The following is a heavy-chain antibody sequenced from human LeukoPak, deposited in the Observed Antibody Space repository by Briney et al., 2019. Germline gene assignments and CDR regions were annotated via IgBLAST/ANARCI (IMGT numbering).Heavy chain of an antibody. CDR3: AKGYCTNGVCYMDY. Sequence: QSGGSLRLSCAASGFTFSSHAMSWVRQAPGKGLEWVSSISGSGDSTYYADSVKGRFTISRDNSKNTLYLQMNSLRAEDTAVYYCAKGYCTNGVCYMDYWGQGTLVTVSS. V-gene: IGHV3-23*01. CDR2: ISGSGDST. J-gene: IGHJ4*02. CDR1: GFTFSSHA. D-gene: IGHD2-8*01.